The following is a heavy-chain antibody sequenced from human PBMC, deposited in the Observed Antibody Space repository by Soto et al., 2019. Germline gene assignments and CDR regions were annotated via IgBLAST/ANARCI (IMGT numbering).Heavy chain of an antibody. Sequence: QVQLMQSGAEVKKPGASVKVSCKASGDTFTNYYIHWVRQAPGQGLEWMGTVNPSGGHTTYSQNFPGSVTXTXXXSXXTLYMELTSLTSDDTAVYYCARGGHVVVVTAAFDSWGQGTLVTVSS. CDR3: ARGGHVVVVTAAFDS. CDR2: VNPSGGHT. CDR1: GDTFTNYY. J-gene: IGHJ4*02. V-gene: IGHV1-46*01. D-gene: IGHD2-21*02.